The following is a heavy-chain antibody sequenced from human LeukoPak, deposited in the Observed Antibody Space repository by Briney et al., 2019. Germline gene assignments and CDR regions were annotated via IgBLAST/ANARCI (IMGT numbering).Heavy chain of an antibody. D-gene: IGHD5-12*01. V-gene: IGHV1-18*04. CDR3: ASRGYFGYDYGNYFAN. Sequence: ASVKVSCKASGYIFTDYYMHWVRQAPGQGLEWMGWISAFNGDTKNAQKFQDRITMTTETSTNTAYMELRSLKSDDTAVYYCASRGYFGYDYGNYFANWGQGMLVTVSS. CDR2: ISAFNGDT. J-gene: IGHJ4*02. CDR1: GYIFTDYY.